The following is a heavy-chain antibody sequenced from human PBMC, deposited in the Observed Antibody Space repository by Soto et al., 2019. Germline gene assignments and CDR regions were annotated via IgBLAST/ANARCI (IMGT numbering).Heavy chain of an antibody. CDR1: GYTLTELS. J-gene: IGHJ4*02. CDR2: FDPEDGET. V-gene: IGHV1-24*01. CDR3: ATDGGIVGATLGVSGGY. Sequence: QVQLVQSGAEVKKPGASVKVSCKVSGYTLTELSMHWVRQAPGKGLEWMGGFDPEDGETIYAQKFQGRVTMTEDTSTDPAYMELSSLRADDTAVYYCATDGGIVGATLGVSGGYWGQGTLVTVSS. D-gene: IGHD1-26*01.